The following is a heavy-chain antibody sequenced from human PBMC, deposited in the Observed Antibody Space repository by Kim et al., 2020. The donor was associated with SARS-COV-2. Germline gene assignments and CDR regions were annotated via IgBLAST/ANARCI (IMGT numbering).Heavy chain of an antibody. D-gene: IGHD6-6*01. CDR1: GYTFTGYY. CDR3: ARDWGSIAAEVAFDY. V-gene: IGHV1-2*06. CDR2: INPNTGDT. J-gene: IGHJ4*02. Sequence: ASVKVSCKASGYTFTGYYMHWVRQAPGQGIEWIGRINPNTGDTNYEQKFQDRVTMTRDTSITTAYLELSGLRSDDTAVYFCARDWGSIAAEVAFDYWGQGTLVTVSS.